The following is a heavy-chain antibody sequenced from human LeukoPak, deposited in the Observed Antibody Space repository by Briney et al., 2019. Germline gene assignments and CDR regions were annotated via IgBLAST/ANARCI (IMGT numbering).Heavy chain of an antibody. CDR3: AKRSGSGGPFDY. Sequence: GGSLRLSCAASGFTFTNYAMSWVRQAPGRGLEWVSDISPGGSTNYADSVKGRFTISRDNYKNTMYLQMNSLRAEDTAVYYCAKRSGSGGPFDYWGQGILVTVSS. CDR1: GFTFTNYA. V-gene: IGHV3-23*01. D-gene: IGHD3-10*01. CDR2: ISPGGST. J-gene: IGHJ4*02.